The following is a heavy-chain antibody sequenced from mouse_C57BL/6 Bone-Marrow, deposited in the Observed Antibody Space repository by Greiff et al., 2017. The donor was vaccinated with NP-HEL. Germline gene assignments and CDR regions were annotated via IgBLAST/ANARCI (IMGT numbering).Heavy chain of an antibody. CDR3: ATYDGYYGDY. Sequence: VQLQQSGAELVRPGTSVKLSCKASGYTFTSYWMHWVKQRPGQGLEWIGVIDPSDSYTNYNQKFKGKATLTVDTSSSTAYMQLSSLTSEDSAVYYCATYDGYYGDYWGQGTTLTVSS. J-gene: IGHJ2*01. D-gene: IGHD2-3*01. V-gene: IGHV1-59*01. CDR2: IDPSDSYT. CDR1: GYTFTSYW.